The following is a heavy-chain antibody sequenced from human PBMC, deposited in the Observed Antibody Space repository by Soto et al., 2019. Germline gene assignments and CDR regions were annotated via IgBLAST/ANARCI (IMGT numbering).Heavy chain of an antibody. D-gene: IGHD2-15*01. CDR3: SRGILV. J-gene: IGHJ4*02. CDR2: ISYGGTT. V-gene: IGHV4-31*03. Sequence: QVQQQESGPGLVKPSQTLSLTCTVSGGSMNSGGYCWNWIRQHPGEGLEWIGCISYGGTTSYNPSLXSXXTISVDTSKNQFSLKLSSVTAADTAVYYCSRGILVWGQGTLITVSS. CDR1: GGSMNSGGYC.